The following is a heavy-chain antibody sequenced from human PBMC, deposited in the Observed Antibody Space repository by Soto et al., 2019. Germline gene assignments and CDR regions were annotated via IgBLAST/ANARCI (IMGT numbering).Heavy chain of an antibody. CDR2: TRKKANSFSA. D-gene: IGHD3-16*01. J-gene: IGHJ4*02. Sequence: EVQLMESGGGLVQPGGSLRLSCEASGFIFSDYSMDCVRQVPGKGLEWVGCTRKKANSFSAEYAASEKGRFSIYRGDSKDSMYLQMNSLKSDDTAVYYCTRDTGGSYDYWGQGALVTVSS. CDR3: TRDTGGSYDY. V-gene: IGHV3-72*01. CDR1: GFIFSDYS.